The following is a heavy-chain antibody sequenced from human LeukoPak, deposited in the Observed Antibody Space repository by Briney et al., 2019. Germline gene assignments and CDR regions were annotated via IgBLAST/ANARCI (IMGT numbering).Heavy chain of an antibody. V-gene: IGHV3-30*02. CDR1: GFTFGSYG. CDR2: IGNDGSNK. D-gene: IGHD2-21*02. CDR3: AKGAKHIVVVTAQHYFDY. Sequence: PGGSLRLSCAASGFTFGSYGMHWVRQAPGKGLEWETFIGNDGSNKYYADSVKGRFTISRDNSKNTLYLQMNTLRAEDTAVYYCAKGAKHIVVVTAQHYFDYWGQGTLVTVSS. J-gene: IGHJ4*02.